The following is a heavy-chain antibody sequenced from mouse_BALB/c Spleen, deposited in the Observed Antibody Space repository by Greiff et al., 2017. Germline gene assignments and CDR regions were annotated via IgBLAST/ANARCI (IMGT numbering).Heavy chain of an antibody. Sequence: VKLEESGPGLVAPSQSLSITCTVSGFSLTSYGVHWVRQPPGKGLEWLGVIWAGGSTNYNSALMSRLSISKDNSKSQVFLKMNSLQTDDTAMYYCAREGDYYDYTWFAYWGQGTLVTVSA. J-gene: IGHJ3*01. CDR3: AREGDYYDYTWFAY. CDR1: GFSLTSYG. V-gene: IGHV2-9*02. D-gene: IGHD2-4*01. CDR2: IWAGGST.